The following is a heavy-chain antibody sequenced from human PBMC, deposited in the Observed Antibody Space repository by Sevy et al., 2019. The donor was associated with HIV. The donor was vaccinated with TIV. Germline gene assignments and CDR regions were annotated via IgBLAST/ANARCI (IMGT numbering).Heavy chain of an antibody. D-gene: IGHD2-2*01. CDR2: IYNNIGST. Sequence: SETLSLTCSVSDDSINSYYWSWIRQPPGKGLEWIGYIYNNIGSTSYNPSLTSRVTISVDTSKNQFSLKLTSVTAADTAVYYGARGAVVIGTAATPVLDFWGLGSLVTVSS. V-gene: IGHV4-59*08. J-gene: IGHJ4*02. CDR1: DDSINSYY. CDR3: ARGAVVIGTAATPVLDF.